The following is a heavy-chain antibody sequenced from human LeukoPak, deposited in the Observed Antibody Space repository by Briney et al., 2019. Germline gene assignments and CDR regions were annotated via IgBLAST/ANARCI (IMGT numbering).Heavy chain of an antibody. CDR2: IYTSGST. D-gene: IGHD3-10*01. J-gene: IGHJ4*02. V-gene: IGHV4-4*07. Sequence: SETLSLTCTVSGGSISSYYWSWIRQPAGKGLEWIGRIYTSGSTNYNPSLKSRVTMSVDTSKNQFSLKLSSVTAADTAVYYCARDYYGSGSHYRTGDPFDYWGQGTLVTVSS. CDR1: GGSISSYY. CDR3: ARDYYGSGSHYRTGDPFDY.